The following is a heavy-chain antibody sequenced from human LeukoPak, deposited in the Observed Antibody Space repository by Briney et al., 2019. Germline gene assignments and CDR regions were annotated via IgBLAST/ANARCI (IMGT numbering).Heavy chain of an antibody. CDR3: ARDPSVNNEIGYNWFDH. V-gene: IGHV3-74*01. D-gene: IGHD2/OR15-2a*01. CDR1: GFGFSSHW. J-gene: IGHJ5*02. Sequence: PGESLRLSCAASGFGFSSHWMHWVRQAPGKGLVWVSRSNSDGSVRNYADSVEGRFIISRDNAKNTLYLQMNNLGVEDTAVYFCARDPSVNNEIGYNWFDHWGQGALVTVSS. CDR2: SNSDGSVR.